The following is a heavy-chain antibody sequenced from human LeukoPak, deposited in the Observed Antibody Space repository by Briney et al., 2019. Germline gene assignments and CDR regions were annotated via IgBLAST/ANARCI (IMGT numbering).Heavy chain of an antibody. CDR1: GGSISSFY. Sequence: PSETLSLTCTVSGGSISSFYWSWIRQPPGKGLEWIGYIYYSGSTNYNPSLKSRVTISIDTSKNQFSLKLTSVTAADTAVYYCARRNDFGIWGQGTMVTVSS. V-gene: IGHV4-59*08. CDR2: IYYSGST. J-gene: IGHJ3*02. CDR3: ARRNDFGI.